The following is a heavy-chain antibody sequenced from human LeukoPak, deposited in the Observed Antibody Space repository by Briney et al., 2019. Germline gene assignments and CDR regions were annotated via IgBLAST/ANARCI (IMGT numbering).Heavy chain of an antibody. CDR3: ARHGGTGPRYYFDY. J-gene: IGHJ4*02. CDR2: TYYSGST. Sequence: SETLSLTRTVSGGSISSSSYYWGWIRQPPGKGLEWIGSTYYSGSTYYNPSLKSRVTISVDTSKNQFSLKLSSVTATDTAVYYCARHGGTGPRYYFDYWGQGTLVTVSS. V-gene: IGHV4-39*01. D-gene: IGHD2-15*01. CDR1: GGSISSSSYY.